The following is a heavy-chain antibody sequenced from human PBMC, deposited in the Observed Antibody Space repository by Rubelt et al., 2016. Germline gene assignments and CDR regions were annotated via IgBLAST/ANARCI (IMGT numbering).Heavy chain of an antibody. CDR3: ARDQAGTDDY. D-gene: IGHD1-1*01. Sequence: IYSGGSTYYADSVKGRFTISRDNSKNTLYLQMNSLRAEDTAVYYCARDQAGTDDYWGQGTLVTVS. J-gene: IGHJ4*02. CDR2: IYSGGST. V-gene: IGHV3-66*01.